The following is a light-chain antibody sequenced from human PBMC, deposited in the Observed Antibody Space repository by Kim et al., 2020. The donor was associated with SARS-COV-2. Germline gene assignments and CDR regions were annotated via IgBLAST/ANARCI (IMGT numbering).Light chain of an antibody. CDR2: GKN. Sequence: SSELTQDPAVSVALGQTVRITCQGDSLRNYFASWYQQKPGQAPVLVIYGKNNWPSGIPDRFSGSSSGNTASLTITGAQAEDEADYYCNSRDSSGNHVVFG. CDR1: SLRNYF. J-gene: IGLJ2*01. V-gene: IGLV3-19*01. CDR3: NSRDSSGNHVV.